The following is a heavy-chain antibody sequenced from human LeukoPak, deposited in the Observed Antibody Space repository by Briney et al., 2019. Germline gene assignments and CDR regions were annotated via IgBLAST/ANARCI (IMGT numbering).Heavy chain of an antibody. Sequence: GASVKVSCKASGYTFTGYYMHWVRQAPGQGLEWMGRINPNSGGTNYAQKFQGRVTMTRDTSISTAYMELSRLRSDDTAVYYCARMIAAAGTPYYYYYMDVWGKGTTVTVSS. J-gene: IGHJ6*03. D-gene: IGHD6-13*01. CDR2: INPNSGGT. CDR3: ARMIAAAGTPYYYYYMDV. V-gene: IGHV1-2*06. CDR1: GYTFTGYY.